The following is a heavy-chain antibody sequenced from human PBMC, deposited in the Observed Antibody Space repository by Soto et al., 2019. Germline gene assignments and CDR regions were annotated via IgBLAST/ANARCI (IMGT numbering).Heavy chain of an antibody. CDR1: GFSVGGTY. CDR3: ARGPNSDC. D-gene: IGHD2-21*01. Sequence: EARLVQSGGGLVQPGGSLRLSCAAYGFSVGGTYMSWVRQAPGKGLELVSLIYSGGNPFYADSMKGRFTRYRDNSNNMLYLQMDSLVADATAVYYCARGPNSDCWGQGTLVIVSS. V-gene: IGHV3-53*01. CDR2: IYSGGNP. J-gene: IGHJ4*02.